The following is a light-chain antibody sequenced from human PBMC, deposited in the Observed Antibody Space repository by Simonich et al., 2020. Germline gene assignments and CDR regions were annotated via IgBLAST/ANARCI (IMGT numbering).Light chain of an antibody. J-gene: IGLJ3*02. Sequence: QSVLTQPPSVSGAPGQRVTISCTGSSSNIGAGYDVHWYQQLPGTAPKPPSYRNNQRPAGVPGRFSGSKSGTSASLAISGLRSEDEADYYCAEWDDSLSGRVFGGGTKLTVL. CDR1: SSNIGAGYD. V-gene: IGLV1-47*01. CDR3: AEWDDSLSGRV. CDR2: RNN.